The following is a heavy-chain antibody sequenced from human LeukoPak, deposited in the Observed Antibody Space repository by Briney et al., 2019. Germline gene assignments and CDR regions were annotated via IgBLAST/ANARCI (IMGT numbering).Heavy chain of an antibody. Sequence: GGSLRLSCAASGFTFSSYAMSWVRQAPGKGLEWVSSISGSGGCTYYADSVKGRFTISRDNSKNSLYLQMNSLRAEDTAVYYCARDSPANIVVVPAANSWGQGTLVTVSS. D-gene: IGHD2-2*01. J-gene: IGHJ4*02. CDR3: ARDSPANIVVVPAANS. CDR1: GFTFSSYA. V-gene: IGHV3-23*01. CDR2: ISGSGGCT.